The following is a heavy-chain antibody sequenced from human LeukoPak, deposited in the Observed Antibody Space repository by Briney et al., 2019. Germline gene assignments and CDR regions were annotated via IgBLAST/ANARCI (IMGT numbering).Heavy chain of an antibody. V-gene: IGHV4-34*01. CDR1: GGSFSGYY. D-gene: IGHD2-15*01. CDR3: ARGRGGDAFDI. CDR2: INHSGST. Sequence: NPSETLSLTCAVYGGSFSGYYWSWIRQPPGKGLEWIGEINHSGSTNYNPSLKSRVTISVDTSKNQFSLKLSSVTAADTAVYYCARGRGGDAFDIWGQGTMVTVSS. J-gene: IGHJ3*02.